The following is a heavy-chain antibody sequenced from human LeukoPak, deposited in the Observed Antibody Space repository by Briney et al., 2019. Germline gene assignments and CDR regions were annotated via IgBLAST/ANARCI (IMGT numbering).Heavy chain of an antibody. CDR3: ARDWVGVVAP. CDR1: GGSISSGSYY. Sequence: PSQTLSLTCTVSGGSISSGSYYWSWIRQPAGKGLEWIGRIYTSGSTNYNPSLKSRVTISVDTSKNQFSLKLSSVTAADTAVYYCARDWVGVVAPWGQGTLVTVSS. V-gene: IGHV4-61*02. CDR2: IYTSGST. D-gene: IGHD3-22*01. J-gene: IGHJ5*02.